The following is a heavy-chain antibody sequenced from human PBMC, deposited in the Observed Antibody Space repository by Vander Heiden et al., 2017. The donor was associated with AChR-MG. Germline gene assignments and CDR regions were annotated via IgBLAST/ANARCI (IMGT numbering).Heavy chain of an antibody. V-gene: IGHV3-30*18. J-gene: IGHJ5*02. Sequence: GFTFSSYGMHWVRQAPGKGLEWVAVISYDGSNKYYADSVKGRFTISRDNSKNTLYLQMNSLRAEDTAVYYCAKDRGPGDSWTGWPAEIDPWGQGTLVTVSS. D-gene: IGHD3-9*01. CDR1: GFTFSSYG. CDR3: AKDRGPGDSWTGWPAEIDP. CDR2: ISYDGSNK.